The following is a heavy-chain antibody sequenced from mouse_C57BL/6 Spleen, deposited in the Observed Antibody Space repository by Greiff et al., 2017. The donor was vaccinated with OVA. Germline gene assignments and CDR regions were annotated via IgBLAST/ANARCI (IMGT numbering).Heavy chain of an antibody. Sequence: ESGPGLVKPSQSLSLTCSVTGYSITSGYYWNWIRQFPGNKLEWMGYISYDGSNNYNPSLKNRISITRDTSKNQFFLKLNSVTTEDTATYYCARGYGSSWYFDVWGTGTTVTVSS. J-gene: IGHJ1*03. CDR3: ARGYGSSWYFDV. V-gene: IGHV3-6*01. CDR1: GYSITSGYY. D-gene: IGHD1-1*01. CDR2: ISYDGSN.